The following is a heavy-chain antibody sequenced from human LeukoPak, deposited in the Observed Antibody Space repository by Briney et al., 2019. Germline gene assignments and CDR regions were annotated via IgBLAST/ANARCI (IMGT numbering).Heavy chain of an antibody. D-gene: IGHD5-18*01. CDR3: ARLRGGYNYALGPFDY. J-gene: IGHJ4*02. Sequence: MTGGSLRLSCAASGFTFSSYSMNWVRQAPGKGLEWVSSISSIRNYIYYADSVRGRFTISRDNARNSLYLQMNSLRAEDTAVYYCARLRGGYNYALGPFDYWGQGTLVTVSS. CDR1: GFTFSSYS. V-gene: IGHV3-21*01. CDR2: ISSIRNYI.